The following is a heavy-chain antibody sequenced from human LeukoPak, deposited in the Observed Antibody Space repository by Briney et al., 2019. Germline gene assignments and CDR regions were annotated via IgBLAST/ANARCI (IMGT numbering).Heavy chain of an antibody. Sequence: SQTLSLTCTVSGGPISSGGYYWSWIRQHPGKGLEWIGYIYYSGSTYYNPSLKSRVTISVDTSKKQFSLKLSSVTAADTAVYYCAVAVAGPYNWFDPWGQGTLVTVSS. D-gene: IGHD6-19*01. V-gene: IGHV4-31*03. J-gene: IGHJ5*02. CDR3: AVAVAGPYNWFDP. CDR1: GGPISSGGYY. CDR2: IYYSGST.